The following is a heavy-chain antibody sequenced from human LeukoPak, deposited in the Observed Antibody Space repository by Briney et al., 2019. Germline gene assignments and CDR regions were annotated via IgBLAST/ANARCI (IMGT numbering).Heavy chain of an antibody. V-gene: IGHV3-53*01. J-gene: IGHJ4*02. Sequence: SGGSLRLSCTVSGFTVSSNSMSWVRQAPGKGLEWVSFIYSDNTHYSDSVKGRFTTSRDNSKNTLYLQTNSLRAEDTAVYYCARRAGAYSHPYDYWGQGTLVTVSS. CDR3: ARRAGAYSHPYDY. CDR2: IYSDNT. CDR1: GFTVSSNS. D-gene: IGHD4/OR15-4a*01.